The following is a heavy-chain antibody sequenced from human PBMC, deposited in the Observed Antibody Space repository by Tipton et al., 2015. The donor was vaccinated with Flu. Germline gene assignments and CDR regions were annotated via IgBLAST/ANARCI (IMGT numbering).Heavy chain of an antibody. V-gene: IGHV3-48*01. CDR3: ARTPHLAVAGTAGVDY. J-gene: IGHJ4*02. CDR2: ISSSSSTI. Sequence: SLRLSCAASGFTFSSYSMNWVRQAPGKGLEWVSYISSSSSTIYYADSVKGRFTISRDNAKNSLYLQMNSLRAEDTAVYYCARTPHLAVAGTAGVDYWGQGTLVTVSS. D-gene: IGHD6-19*01. CDR1: GFTFSSYS.